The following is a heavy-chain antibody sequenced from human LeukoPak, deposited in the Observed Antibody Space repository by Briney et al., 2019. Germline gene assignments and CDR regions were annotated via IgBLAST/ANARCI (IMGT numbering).Heavy chain of an antibody. J-gene: IGHJ4*02. Sequence: SETLSLACTVSGGSISSYYWSWIRQPPGKGLEWIGYIYYSGSTNYNPSLKSRVTISVDTSKNQFSLKLSSVTAADTAVYYCASAPDRYGSGWYYFDYWGQGTLVTVSS. CDR1: GGSISSYY. V-gene: IGHV4-59*01. D-gene: IGHD6-19*01. CDR2: IYYSGST. CDR3: ASAPDRYGSGWYYFDY.